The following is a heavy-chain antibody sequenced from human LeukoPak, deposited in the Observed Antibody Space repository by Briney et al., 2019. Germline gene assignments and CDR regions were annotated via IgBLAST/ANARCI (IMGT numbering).Heavy chain of an antibody. V-gene: IGHV3-7*01. CDR1: GFTFGSYW. Sequence: PGGSLRLSCAASGFTFGSYWMTWVRQAQGKGLEWVANIKQDGSERYNVDSVKGRFTISRDNAKNSLYLQLNILRAEDTALYFCARVGSAWYRGGFDIWGQGTLVTVSS. J-gene: IGHJ3*02. CDR2: IKQDGSER. CDR3: ARVGSAWYRGGFDI. D-gene: IGHD6-19*01.